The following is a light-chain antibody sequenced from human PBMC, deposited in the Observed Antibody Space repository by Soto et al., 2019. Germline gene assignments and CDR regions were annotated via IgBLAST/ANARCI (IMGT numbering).Light chain of an antibody. Sequence: QSALTQPASVSGSPGQSITISCTGTSSDVGDYNYVSWYQQHPGKAPKLMIYDVSNRPSGVYNRFSGSNSGSTASLTISGLQAEDEADYYCSSYTSSTTRVFGTGTKVTVL. CDR1: SSDVGDYNY. V-gene: IGLV2-14*01. J-gene: IGLJ1*01. CDR2: DVS. CDR3: SSYTSSTTRV.